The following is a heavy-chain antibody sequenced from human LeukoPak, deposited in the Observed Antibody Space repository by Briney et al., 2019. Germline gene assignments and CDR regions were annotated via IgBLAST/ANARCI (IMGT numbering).Heavy chain of an antibody. V-gene: IGHV4-39*07. Sequence: PSETLSFTCTVSGGSISSSSYYWGWIRQPPGKGLEWIGSIYYSGSTYYNPSLKSRVTISVDTSKNQFSLKLSSVTAADTAVYYCGGYTRYDFWCGYLRWSIGFDPWGQGTLVTVS. CDR2: IYYSGST. J-gene: IGHJ5*02. D-gene: IGHD3-3*01. CDR1: GGSISSSSYY. CDR3: GGYTRYDFWCGYLRWSIGFDP.